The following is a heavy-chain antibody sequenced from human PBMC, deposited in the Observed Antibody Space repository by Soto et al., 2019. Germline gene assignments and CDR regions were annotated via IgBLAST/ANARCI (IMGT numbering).Heavy chain of an antibody. CDR3: EGWSGYYNIDV. Sequence: QVQLQASGPGVVKTSETLSLTCSVVGGSISSYYWSWIRQPAGKGLEWIGRFYPSGSTNYNPSLWGRVTMSLDTSKKQFSLKLSSVTAADTAVYYCEGWSGYYNIDVWGQGTTVTVSS. J-gene: IGHJ6*02. V-gene: IGHV4-4*07. D-gene: IGHD3-3*01. CDR1: GGSISSYY. CDR2: FYPSGST.